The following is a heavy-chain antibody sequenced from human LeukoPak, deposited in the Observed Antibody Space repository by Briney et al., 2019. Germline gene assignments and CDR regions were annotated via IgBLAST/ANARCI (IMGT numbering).Heavy chain of an antibody. V-gene: IGHV1-18*01. D-gene: IGHD5-18*01. J-gene: IGHJ5*02. CDR2: ISAYNGNT. Sequence: ASVTVSCKASGYTFTTYAISWVRQAPGQGLEWMGWISAYNGNTNYAQKLQGRVTMTTDTSTSTAYMELRSLRSDDTAVYYCARDGTATGPRGNWFDPWGQGTLVTVSS. CDR1: GYTFTTYA. CDR3: ARDGTATGPRGNWFDP.